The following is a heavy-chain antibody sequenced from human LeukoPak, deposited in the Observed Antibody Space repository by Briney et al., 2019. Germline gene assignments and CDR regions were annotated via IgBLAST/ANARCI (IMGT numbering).Heavy chain of an antibody. CDR1: GFTFSSYG. V-gene: IGHV3-33*01. CDR2: IWYDGSNK. D-gene: IGHD6-19*01. Sequence: PGGSLRLSCAASGFTFSSYGMHWVRQAPGKGLEWVAVIWYDGSNKYYADSVKGRFTIPRDNSKNTLYLQMNSLRAEDTAVYYCARQGIAVADDAFDIWGQGTMVTVSS. CDR3: ARQGIAVADDAFDI. J-gene: IGHJ3*02.